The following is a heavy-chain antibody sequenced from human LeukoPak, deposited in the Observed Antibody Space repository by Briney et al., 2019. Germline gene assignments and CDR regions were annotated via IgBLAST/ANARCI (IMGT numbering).Heavy chain of an antibody. Sequence: ASVKVSCKASGYTFTSYDINWVRQAPGQGLEWMGWMNPNSGNTGYAQKFQGRVTMTRNTSISTAYMELSSLRSEDTAVYYCARAATKWKQWLVRFDYWGQGTLVTVSS. J-gene: IGHJ4*02. CDR1: GYTFTSYD. V-gene: IGHV1-8*01. CDR3: ARAATKWKQWLVRFDY. CDR2: MNPNSGNT. D-gene: IGHD6-19*01.